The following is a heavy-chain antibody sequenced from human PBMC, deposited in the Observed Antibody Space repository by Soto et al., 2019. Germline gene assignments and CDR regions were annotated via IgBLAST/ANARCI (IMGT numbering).Heavy chain of an antibody. D-gene: IGHD3-10*01. CDR1: GGTFSSYA. V-gene: IGHV1-69*06. CDR2: IIPMFGTT. Sequence: QMQLVQSGAEVKKPGSSVKVSCKASGGTFSSYAISWVRQAPGQGLEWLGAIIPMFGTTKYAPNFQGRVTLTADKSMSTAYMELRSLGSEDTAVYYCAREGRVTTVRAVIRSCSVVCVLGTTVTVSS. J-gene: IGHJ6*02. CDR3: AREGRVTTVRAVIRSCSVV.